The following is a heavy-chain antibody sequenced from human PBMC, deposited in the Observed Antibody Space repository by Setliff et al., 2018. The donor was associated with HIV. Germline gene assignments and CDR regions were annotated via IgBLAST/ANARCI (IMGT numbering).Heavy chain of an antibody. CDR2: IDGNGDIR. CDR3: TRDYRTSNWFDP. D-gene: IGHD3-16*02. V-gene: IGHV3-20*04. Sequence: GGSLRLSCAASGFTFSKYTVNWVRQAPGKGLEWVSGIDGNGDIRGYADSVRGRFTISRDTAKTSLYLEMNSLRVEDTALYYCTRDYRTSNWFDPWGHGTLVTVSS. J-gene: IGHJ5*02. CDR1: GFTFSKYT.